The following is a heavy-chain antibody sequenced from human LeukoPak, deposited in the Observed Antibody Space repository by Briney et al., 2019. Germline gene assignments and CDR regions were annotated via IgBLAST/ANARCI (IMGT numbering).Heavy chain of an antibody. CDR1: GGSISSSSYY. J-gene: IGHJ3*02. CDR2: IYYSGST. CDR3: ARSDGYGLVGI. Sequence: SETLSLTCTVSGGSISSSSYYWGWIRQPPGKGLEWIGSIYYSGSTYYNPSLKSRVIIMIDTPKNHFSLTLSSVTAADTAVYYCARSDGYGLVGIWGQGTMVTVSS. D-gene: IGHD3-10*01. V-gene: IGHV4-39*07.